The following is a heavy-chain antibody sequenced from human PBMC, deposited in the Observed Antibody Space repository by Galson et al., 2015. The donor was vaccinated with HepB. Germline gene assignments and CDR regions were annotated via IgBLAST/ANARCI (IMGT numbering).Heavy chain of an antibody. D-gene: IGHD2-15*01. CDR2: ISSSGSTI. CDR3: ARSYCSGGSCYPNAFDI. J-gene: IGHJ3*02. Sequence: SLRLSCAASGFTFSDYYMSWIRQAPGKGLEWVSYISSSGSTIYYADSVKGRFTISRDNAKNSLYLQMNSLGAEDTAVYYCARSYCSGGSCYPNAFDIWGQGTMVTVSS. CDR1: GFTFSDYY. V-gene: IGHV3-11*01.